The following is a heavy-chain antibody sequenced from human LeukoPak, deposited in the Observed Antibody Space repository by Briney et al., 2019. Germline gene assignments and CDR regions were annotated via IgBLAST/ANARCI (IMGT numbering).Heavy chain of an antibody. V-gene: IGHV3-23*01. Sequence: GGSLRLSCAASGFTFSSSAMSWVRQAPGKGLEWVSLISGSDGSTYYADSVKGRFTISRDNSKNTLYLQMNSLRAEDTAVYYCAKNIGGLDYWGQGTLVTVSS. CDR1: GFTFSSSA. CDR2: ISGSDGST. D-gene: IGHD3-10*01. J-gene: IGHJ4*02. CDR3: AKNIGGLDY.